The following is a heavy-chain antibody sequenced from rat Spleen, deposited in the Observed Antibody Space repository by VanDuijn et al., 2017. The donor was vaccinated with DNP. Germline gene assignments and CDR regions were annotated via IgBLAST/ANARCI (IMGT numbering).Heavy chain of an antibody. CDR1: EFNFNDYW. V-gene: IGHV4-2*01. D-gene: IGHD1-11*01. J-gene: IGHJ2*01. CDR2: INKDSSTI. CDR3: TKGPNYGGDSDYFDY. Sequence: EVKLVESGGGLVQPGRSLQLSCAASEFNFNDYWMGWVRQAPGKGLEWIGEINKDSSTIKYSPSLKDKVTISRDNGQNTLFLQMRKLGSEDTAIYHCTKGPNYGGDSDYFDYRGQGVMVTVSS.